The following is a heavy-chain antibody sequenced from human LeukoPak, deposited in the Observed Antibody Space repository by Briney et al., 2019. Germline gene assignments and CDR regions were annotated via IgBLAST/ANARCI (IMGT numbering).Heavy chain of an antibody. V-gene: IGHV3-30*02. CDR3: ARDVPRGDYSEY. CDR1: GFTFSSYG. CDR2: IRYDGSNK. Sequence: TGGSLRLSCAASGFTFSSYGMHWVRQAPGKGLEWVAFIRYDGSNKYYADSVKGRFTISRDNSKNTLYLQMNSLRAEDTAVYYCARDVPRGDYSEYWGQGTLVTVSS. J-gene: IGHJ4*02. D-gene: IGHD3-10*02.